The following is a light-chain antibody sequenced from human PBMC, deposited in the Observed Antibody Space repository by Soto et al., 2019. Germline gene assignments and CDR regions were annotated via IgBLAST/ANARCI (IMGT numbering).Light chain of an antibody. CDR2: YDD. CDR3: AAWDDSLNAYV. J-gene: IGLJ1*01. CDR1: SXNIGNNA. Sequence: QSVLTQPPSVSEAPRQRVTISCSGSSXNIGNNAVNWYQQLPGKAPKLLIYYDDLLPSGVSDRFSGSKSGTSASLAISGLQSEDEADYYCAAWDDSLNAYVFGTGTKLTVL. V-gene: IGLV1-36*01.